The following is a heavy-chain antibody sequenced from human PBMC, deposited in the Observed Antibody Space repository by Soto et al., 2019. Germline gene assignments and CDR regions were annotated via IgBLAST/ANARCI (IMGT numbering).Heavy chain of an antibody. CDR3: ARLGYYYDKLDY. Sequence: SETLSLTCTVPGGSISRYYWRWIRQPPGKGLEWIGYIYYSGSTNYNPSLKSRVTISVDTSKNQFSLNLTSVTAADTAVYYCARLGYYYDKLDYWGQGTLVT. J-gene: IGHJ4*02. D-gene: IGHD3-22*01. V-gene: IGHV4-59*01. CDR1: GGSISRYY. CDR2: IYYSGST.